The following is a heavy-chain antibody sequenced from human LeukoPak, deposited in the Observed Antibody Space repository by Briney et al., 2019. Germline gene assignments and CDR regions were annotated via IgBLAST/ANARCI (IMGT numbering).Heavy chain of an antibody. CDR3: ATNILVRDIINWFDP. Sequence: GASVKVSCKASGYSFADYYMHWVRQAPGQGLEWMGWIKPNSGGTRSAQKFQGRVTMTRDTSISTAYMELSSLRYDDTAVYYCATNILVRDIINWFDPGAREPWSPSPQ. CDR1: GYSFADYY. D-gene: IGHD3-10*01. J-gene: IGHJ5*02. CDR2: IKPNSGGT. V-gene: IGHV1-2*02.